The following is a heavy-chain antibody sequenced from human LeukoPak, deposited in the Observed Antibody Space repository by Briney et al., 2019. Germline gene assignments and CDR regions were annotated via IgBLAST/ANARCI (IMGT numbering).Heavy chain of an antibody. CDR3: ARSAQGGWPIYYYYGMDV. J-gene: IGHJ6*02. CDR2: IYYSGST. V-gene: IGHV4-59*01. Sequence: PSETLSLTCTVSGGSISSYYWSWIRQPPGKGLEWIGYIYYSGSTNYNPSLKSRVTISVDTSKNQFSLKLSSVTAADTAVYYCARSAQGGWPIYYYYGMDVWGQGTTVTVSS. CDR1: GGSISSYY. D-gene: IGHD3-16*01.